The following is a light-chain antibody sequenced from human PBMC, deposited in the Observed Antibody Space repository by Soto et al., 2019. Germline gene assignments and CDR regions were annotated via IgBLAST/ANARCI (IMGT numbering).Light chain of an antibody. CDR1: QTFSNN. Sequence: EIVMTQSPATLSVSPGDRATLSCRASQTFSNNLAWYQQKPGQAPRLLIYAASTRATGIPARFSGGGSGTEFTLTISSLQSEDIAVYYCQQYNNWPFTFGPGTKVDIK. V-gene: IGKV3-15*01. CDR2: AAS. CDR3: QQYNNWPFT. J-gene: IGKJ3*01.